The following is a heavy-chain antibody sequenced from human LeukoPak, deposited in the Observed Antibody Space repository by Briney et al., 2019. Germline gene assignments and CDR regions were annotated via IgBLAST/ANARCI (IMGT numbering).Heavy chain of an antibody. CDR3: AHAYNTVRIGPPFDY. CDR2: IYSDDDK. Sequence: VSGPTLVHPPQTLTLTCTFSGFSLSTSGVGVGWIRQPPGKALEWLALIYSDDDKRYSPSLKSRLTITKDTSKNQVVLTMTNMDPVDTATYYCAHAYNTVRIGPPFDYWGQGTLVTVSS. D-gene: IGHD4-17*01. V-gene: IGHV2-5*02. CDR1: GFSLSTSGVG. J-gene: IGHJ4*02.